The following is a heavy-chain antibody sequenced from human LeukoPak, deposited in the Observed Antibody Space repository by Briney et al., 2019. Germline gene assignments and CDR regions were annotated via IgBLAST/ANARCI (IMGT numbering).Heavy chain of an antibody. J-gene: IGHJ4*02. CDR2: ISYDGSNK. Sequence: GGSLRLSCAASGFTFSSYGMHWVRQAPGKGLEWVAVISYDGSNKYYADSVKGRFTISRDNSKNTLYLQMNSLRAEDTAVYYCARGTAMGLIYFDYWGQGTLVTVSS. V-gene: IGHV3-30*03. CDR1: GFTFSSYG. CDR3: ARGTAMGLIYFDY. D-gene: IGHD5-18*01.